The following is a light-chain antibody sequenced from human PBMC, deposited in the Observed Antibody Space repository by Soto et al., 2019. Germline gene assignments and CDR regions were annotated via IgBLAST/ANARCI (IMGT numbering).Light chain of an antibody. V-gene: IGKV3-11*01. J-gene: IGKJ2*01. CDR1: QSVSSY. Sequence: EIVLTQSPATLSLSPGARATLSCRASQSVSSYLAWYQQKPGQPPRLLIYDASKRATGIPARFSGGGSGTDFTLTISSLEPEDFAVYYCQQRSDWPRTFGQGTKLAIK. CDR2: DAS. CDR3: QQRSDWPRT.